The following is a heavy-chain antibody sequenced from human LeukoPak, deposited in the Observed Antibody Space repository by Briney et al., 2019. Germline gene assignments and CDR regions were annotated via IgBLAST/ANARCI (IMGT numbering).Heavy chain of an antibody. Sequence: SETLSLTCTVSGGSISTYYWSWIRQPPGKGLEWIGDIYYSGSTNYNPSLKGRVTISVDTSKHQFSLRLNSVTAADTAVYYCARGVSSSWYPIDYWGQGTLVTVSS. CDR3: ARGVSSSWYPIDY. V-gene: IGHV4-59*01. CDR1: GGSISTYY. CDR2: IYYSGST. J-gene: IGHJ4*02. D-gene: IGHD6-13*01.